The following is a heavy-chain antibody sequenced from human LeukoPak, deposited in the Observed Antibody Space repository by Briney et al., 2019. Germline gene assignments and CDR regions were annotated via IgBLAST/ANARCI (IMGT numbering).Heavy chain of an antibody. D-gene: IGHD2-2*01. Sequence: SVKVSCKASGGTFSSYAISWVRQAPGQGLEWMGGIIPIFGTANYAQKFQGRVTITTDESTSTAYMELSSLRSEDTAVYYCARSEDIVGVPAAHFDYWGQGTLVTVSS. J-gene: IGHJ4*02. CDR1: GGTFSSYA. CDR2: IIPIFGTA. V-gene: IGHV1-69*05. CDR3: ARSEDIVGVPAAHFDY.